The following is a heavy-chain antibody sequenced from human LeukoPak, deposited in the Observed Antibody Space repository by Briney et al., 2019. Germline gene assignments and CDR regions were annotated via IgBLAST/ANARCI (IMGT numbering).Heavy chain of an antibody. D-gene: IGHD2-2*01. CDR3: ARIVIPAAFRWFDP. CDR1: GGSISDRY. Sequence: SETLSLTCTVSGGSISDRYWSWIRQPPGKGLEWIGYIYYTGSTNYNPSLKSRVTMSVDTSKNQFSLKLNSVTAADTAVYYCARIVIPAAFRWFDPWGQGTLVTVSS. V-gene: IGHV4-59*11. CDR2: IYYTGST. J-gene: IGHJ5*02.